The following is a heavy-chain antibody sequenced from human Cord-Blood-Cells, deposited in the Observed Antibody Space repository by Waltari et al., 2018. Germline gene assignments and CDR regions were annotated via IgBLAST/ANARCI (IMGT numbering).Heavy chain of an antibody. V-gene: IGHV3-21*05. Sequence: EVQLVESGGGLVRPGGSLRLSCAASGFTFSSYSMNWVRQVPGKGLEWVSCISSSSSNIYYADSVKGRFTISRDNAKNSLYLQMNSLRAEDTAVYYCARTELTGEKDAFDIWGQGTMVTVSS. CDR1: GFTFSSYS. CDR2: ISSSSSNI. D-gene: IGHD7-27*01. J-gene: IGHJ3*02. CDR3: ARTELTGEKDAFDI.